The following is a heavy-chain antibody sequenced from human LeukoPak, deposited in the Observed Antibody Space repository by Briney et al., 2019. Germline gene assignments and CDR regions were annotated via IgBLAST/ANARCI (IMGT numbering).Heavy chain of an antibody. CDR1: GGSVSGYY. Sequence: SETLSLTCTVSGGSVSGYYWSWIRQPPGKGLECIGYIFYSGSTNYNPSLKSRVTISVDTSKNQFSLKLNSVIAADTAVYYCARVRGQQLEYFDLWGRGTLVTVSS. D-gene: IGHD6-13*01. CDR2: IFYSGST. J-gene: IGHJ2*01. V-gene: IGHV4-59*02. CDR3: ARVRGQQLEYFDL.